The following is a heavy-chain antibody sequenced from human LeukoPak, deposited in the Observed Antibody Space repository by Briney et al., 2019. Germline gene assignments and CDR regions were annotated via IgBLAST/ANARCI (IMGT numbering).Heavy chain of an antibody. J-gene: IGHJ6*03. V-gene: IGHV1-69*06. D-gene: IGHD6-13*01. CDR1: GYTFTSYD. Sequence: GASVKVSCKASGYTFTSYDINWVRQATGQGLEWMGGIIPIFGTANYAQKFQGRVTITADKSTSTAYMELSSLRSEDTAVYYCARQQLVPGDYYYYYYMDVWGKGTTVTVSS. CDR3: ARQQLVPGDYYYYYYMDV. CDR2: IIPIFGTA.